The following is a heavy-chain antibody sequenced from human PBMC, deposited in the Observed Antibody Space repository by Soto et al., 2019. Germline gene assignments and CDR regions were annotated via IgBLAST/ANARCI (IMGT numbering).Heavy chain of an antibody. J-gene: IGHJ6*02. CDR1: GYTLTELS. CDR2: FVPEVGET. CDR3: ATVGRPSSSWTYYYYYGMDV. V-gene: IGHV1-24*01. D-gene: IGHD6-13*01. Sequence: ASVKVSCKVSGYTLTELSMHWVRQAPGKGLEWKGGFVPEVGETFYAQNFQGRVTMTEDTSTDTAYMELSSLRFEDTAVYYCATVGRPSSSWTYYYYYGMDVWGQGTTVTVSS.